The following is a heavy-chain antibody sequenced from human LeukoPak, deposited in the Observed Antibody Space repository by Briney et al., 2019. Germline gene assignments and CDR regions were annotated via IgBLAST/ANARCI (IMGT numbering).Heavy chain of an antibody. D-gene: IGHD1-1*01. CDR3: ARDALLEPPGLHYYYMDV. J-gene: IGHJ6*03. CDR2: IYNSGST. Sequence: SEGLSVTCMVSVGSISSYFWRWIRQPAAKGLEWVGRIYNSGSTNYDPSLKSRVTMSVDTSKHQFSLKLSSVTTADTAVYYCARDALLEPPGLHYYYMDVWGKGTTVTVSS. V-gene: IGHV4-4*07. CDR1: VGSISSYF.